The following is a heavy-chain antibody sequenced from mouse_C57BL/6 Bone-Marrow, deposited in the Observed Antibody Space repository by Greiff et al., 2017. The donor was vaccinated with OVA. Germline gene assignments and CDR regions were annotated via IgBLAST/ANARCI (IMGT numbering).Heavy chain of an antibody. V-gene: IGHV1-50*01. CDR3: AFILGDY. Sequence: QVQLQQPGAELVKPGASVKLSCKASGYTFTSYWMQWVKQRPGPGLEWIGEIDPSDSYTNYNQKLKGKATLTVDTSSSTAYMQLSILTSEDSAVYYCAFILGDYWGQGTTLTVSS. CDR1: GYTFTSYW. J-gene: IGHJ2*01. CDR2: IDPSDSYT. D-gene: IGHD1-1*01.